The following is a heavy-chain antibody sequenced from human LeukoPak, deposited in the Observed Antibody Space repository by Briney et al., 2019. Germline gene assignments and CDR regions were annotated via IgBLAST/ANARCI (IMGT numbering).Heavy chain of an antibody. D-gene: IGHD6-13*01. CDR3: ARDLAAAGPNDAFDI. V-gene: IGHV4-39*07. Sequence: SETLSLTCTVSGGSTSSTSYYWGWIRQPPGKGLEWIGSIYYSGSTYYNPSLKSRVTISVDTSKNQLSLKLSSVTAADTAVYYCARDLAAAGPNDAFDIWGQGTMVTVSS. CDR1: GGSTSSTSYY. J-gene: IGHJ3*02. CDR2: IYYSGST.